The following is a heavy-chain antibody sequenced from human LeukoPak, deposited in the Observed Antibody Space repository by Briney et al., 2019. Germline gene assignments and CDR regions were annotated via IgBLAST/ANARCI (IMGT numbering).Heavy chain of an antibody. CDR3: ATHYYDSSGYANYYYYMDV. Sequence: GASVKVSCKASGYTFTSYGISWVRQAPGQGLEWMGWSSPYNDNTNYAQKFQGRVTMTRDTSISTAYMELSRLRSDDTAVYYCATHYYDSSGYANYYYYMDVWGKGTTVTISS. J-gene: IGHJ6*03. CDR2: SSPYNDNT. CDR1: GYTFTSYG. D-gene: IGHD3-22*01. V-gene: IGHV1-18*01.